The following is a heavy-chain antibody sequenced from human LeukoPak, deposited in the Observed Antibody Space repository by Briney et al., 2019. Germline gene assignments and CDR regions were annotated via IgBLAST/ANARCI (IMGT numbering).Heavy chain of an antibody. CDR3: ARGARGYCSSTSCYASDY. Sequence: RASVEVSCKASGYTFTSYAMNWVRQAPGQGLEWMGWINTNTGNPTYAQGFTGRFVFSLDTSVSTAYLQISSLKAEDTAVYYCARGARGYCSSTSCYASDYWGQGTLVTVSS. J-gene: IGHJ4*02. D-gene: IGHD2-2*01. CDR1: GYTFTSYA. V-gene: IGHV7-4-1*02. CDR2: INTNTGNP.